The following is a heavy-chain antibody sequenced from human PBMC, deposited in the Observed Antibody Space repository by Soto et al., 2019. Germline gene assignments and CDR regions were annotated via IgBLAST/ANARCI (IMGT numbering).Heavy chain of an antibody. D-gene: IGHD5-18*01. CDR3: ARDSTWIPYYHYGMDV. Sequence: EVQLVESGGALIKPGGSLRPSCAASGFSVSTNKWSWVRRAQGKGLEWVSVIYSGGNTHYADSVKGRFTISRDNSKNTLYLQMNSLRAEDTAVYYCARDSTWIPYYHYGMDVWGQGTTVTVSS. CDR2: IYSGGNT. CDR1: GFSVSTNK. V-gene: IGHV3-53*01. J-gene: IGHJ6*02.